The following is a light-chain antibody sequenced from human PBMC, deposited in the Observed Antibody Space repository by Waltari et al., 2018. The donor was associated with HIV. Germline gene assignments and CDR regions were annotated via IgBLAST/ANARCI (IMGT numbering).Light chain of an antibody. CDR1: SSNIGTSNT. CDR2: STN. Sequence: QSVLTQPPSASGTPGQRVTISCSGSSSNIGTSNTVNWYQQLPGTAPRLLIYSTNQRPPGVPVQFSGSKSCTSASLAISWLQSEDDADYYCAAWDDSLNVHVLFGGGTKLTVL. J-gene: IGLJ2*01. V-gene: IGLV1-44*01. CDR3: AAWDDSLNVHVL.